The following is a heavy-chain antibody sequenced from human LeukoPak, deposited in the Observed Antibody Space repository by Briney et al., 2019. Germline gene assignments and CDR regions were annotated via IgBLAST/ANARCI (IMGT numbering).Heavy chain of an antibody. CDR3: ARLRRYYDSSGSYPTY. J-gene: IGHJ4*02. Sequence: SETLSLTCTVSVGPMSSSSYYWGWIRQPPGKGLEWNGSIYYSGSTYYNPSLTSRVTLSVDTSKNEFSMKLTSVTAADTAVYYCARLRRYYDSSGSYPTYWGQGTLVTVSS. CDR1: VGPMSSSSYY. CDR2: IYYSGST. D-gene: IGHD3-22*01. V-gene: IGHV4-39*01.